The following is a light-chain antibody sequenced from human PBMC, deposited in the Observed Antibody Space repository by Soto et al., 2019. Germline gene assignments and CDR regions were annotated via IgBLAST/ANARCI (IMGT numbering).Light chain of an antibody. J-gene: IGLJ3*02. Sequence: QSALTQPPSASGSPGQSVTISCTGTSSDVGGYNYVSWYQQYPGRAPKLMIYEVTKRPSGVPDRFSGSNSGNTASLTVSGLQAEDEAHYCCSSYAASNNFYFVFGGGTKLTVL. V-gene: IGLV2-8*01. CDR3: SSYAASNNFYFV. CDR2: EVT. CDR1: SSDVGGYNY.